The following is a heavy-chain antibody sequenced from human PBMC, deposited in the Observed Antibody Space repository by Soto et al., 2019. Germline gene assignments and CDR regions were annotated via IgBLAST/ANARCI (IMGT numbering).Heavy chain of an antibody. CDR3: ARAVTYRYFDY. D-gene: IGHD4-17*01. Sequence: TSETLSLTCTVSGGSISSGGYYWSWIRQHPGKGLEWIGYIYYSGGTYYNPSLKSRVTISVDTSKNQFSLKLSSVTAADTAVYYCARAVTYRYFDYWGQGTLVTVSS. V-gene: IGHV4-31*03. CDR2: IYYSGGT. CDR1: GGSISSGGYY. J-gene: IGHJ4*02.